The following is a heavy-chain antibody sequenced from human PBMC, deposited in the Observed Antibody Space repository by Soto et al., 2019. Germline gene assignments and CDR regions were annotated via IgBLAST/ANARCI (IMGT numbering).Heavy chain of an antibody. CDR1: CGSIINYY. J-gene: IGHJ5*02. Sequence: FETLSLTCNFSCGSIINYYWTWVRQSPEKGLEWIGYMYYNGNINYNPSLKSRVTISIDTSKNQFSLTLKSVTAADTAVYYCASGGNWFDPWGQGVLVTVSS. D-gene: IGHD3-16*01. CDR3: ASGGNWFDP. V-gene: IGHV4-59*01. CDR2: MYYNGNI.